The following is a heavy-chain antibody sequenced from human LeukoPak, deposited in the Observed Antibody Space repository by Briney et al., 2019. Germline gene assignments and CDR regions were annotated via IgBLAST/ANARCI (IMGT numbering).Heavy chain of an antibody. CDR1: GYTFTGYY. CDR3: ARARRHDFWSGYSGPYYYYYMDV. Sequence: GASVKVSCKASGYTFTGYYMHWVRQAPGQGLEWMGRIIPIFGTANYAQKFQGRVTITTDESTSTAYMELSSLRSEDTAVYYCARARRHDFWSGYSGPYYYYYMDVWGKGTTVTVSS. J-gene: IGHJ6*03. D-gene: IGHD3-3*01. CDR2: IIPIFGTA. V-gene: IGHV1-69*05.